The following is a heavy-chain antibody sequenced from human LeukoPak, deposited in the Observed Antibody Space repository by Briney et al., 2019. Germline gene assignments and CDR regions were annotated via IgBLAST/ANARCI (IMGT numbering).Heavy chain of an antibody. D-gene: IGHD3-22*01. CDR1: GFTFSSYA. CDR3: ASLRRYYYDKYYFDY. CDR2: IKQDGSEK. Sequence: PGGSLRLSCAASGFTFSSYAMSWVRQAPGKGLEWVANIKQDGSEKYYVDSVKGRFTISRDNAKNSLYLQMNSLRAEDTAVYYCASLRRYYYDKYYFDYWGQGTLVTVSS. V-gene: IGHV3-7*01. J-gene: IGHJ4*02.